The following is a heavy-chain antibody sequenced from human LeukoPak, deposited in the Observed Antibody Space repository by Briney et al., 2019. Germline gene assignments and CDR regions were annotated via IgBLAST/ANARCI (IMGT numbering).Heavy chain of an antibody. V-gene: IGHV3-30*18. D-gene: IGHD6-13*01. Sequence: PGRSLRLSCAASGFTFSSHGMHWVRQAPGKGLEWVAVISYDGSNKYYADSVKGRFTIPRDNSKNTLYLQMNSLRAEGTAVYYCAKAPKYSSSWYVDYWGQGNLVTVSS. CDR3: AKAPKYSSSWYVDY. J-gene: IGHJ4*02. CDR1: GFTFSSHG. CDR2: ISYDGSNK.